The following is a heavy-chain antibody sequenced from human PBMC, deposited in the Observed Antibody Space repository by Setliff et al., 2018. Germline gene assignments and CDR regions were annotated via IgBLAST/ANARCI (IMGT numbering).Heavy chain of an antibody. J-gene: IGHJ4*02. CDR3: ASGYCSGTSCYDY. Sequence: SETLSLTCAVYGGSFSTYYWIWIRQPPGKGLEWIGEINHSGSTNYNPSLKSRVTISVDTSKNQFSLKLTSVTAADTAVYYCASGYCSGTSCYDYWGQGTLVTVSS. V-gene: IGHV4-34*01. CDR1: GGSFSTYY. CDR2: INHSGST. D-gene: IGHD2-2*01.